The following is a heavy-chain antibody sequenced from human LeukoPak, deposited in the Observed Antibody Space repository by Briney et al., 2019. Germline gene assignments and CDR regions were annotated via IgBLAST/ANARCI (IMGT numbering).Heavy chain of an antibody. D-gene: IGHD1-26*01. CDR2: IYYSGST. CDR3: ASQGVVGATSRYYYMDV. J-gene: IGHJ6*03. Sequence: SETLSLTCTVSGGSISSYYWSWIRQPPGKGLEWIGYIYYSGSTNYNPSLKSRVTMSVDTSKNQFSLKLSSVTAADTAVYYCASQGVVGATSRYYYMDVWGKGTTVTVSS. V-gene: IGHV4-59*12. CDR1: GGSISSYY.